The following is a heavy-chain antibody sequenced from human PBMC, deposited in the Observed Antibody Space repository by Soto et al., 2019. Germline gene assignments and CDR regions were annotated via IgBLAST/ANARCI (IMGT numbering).Heavy chain of an antibody. CDR2: ISGSGGST. CDR3: ARDSAPWYYYDSSGYPVITTFY. Sequence: PGGSLRLSCAASGFTFSSYAMSWVRQAPGKGLEWVSAISGSGGSTYYADSVKGRFTISRDNSKNTLYLQMNSLRAEDTAVYYCARDSAPWYYYDSSGYPVITTFYWGQGTLVTVSS. V-gene: IGHV3-23*01. CDR1: GFTFSSYA. J-gene: IGHJ4*02. D-gene: IGHD3-22*01.